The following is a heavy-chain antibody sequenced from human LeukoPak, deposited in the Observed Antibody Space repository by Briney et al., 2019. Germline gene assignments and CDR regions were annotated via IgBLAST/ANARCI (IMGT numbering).Heavy chain of an antibody. CDR1: GYTFTDYT. J-gene: IGHJ3*02. CDR2: INGGSGNT. D-gene: IGHD6-13*01. V-gene: IGHV1-3*03. CDR3: ARNLRRYSSSWFHDAFDI. Sequence: ASVKVSCKASGYTFTDYTMHWLRQAPGQRLDWMGWINGGSGNTKYSPEFQGRVTITRDTSASTAYMELSSLRSEDTAVYYCARNLRRYSSSWFHDAFDIWGQGTMVTVSS.